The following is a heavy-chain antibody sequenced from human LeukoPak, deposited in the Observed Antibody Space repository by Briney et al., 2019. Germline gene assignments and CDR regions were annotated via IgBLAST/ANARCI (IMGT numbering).Heavy chain of an antibody. CDR1: GGSFSGYY. CDR3: ARRDIVVARYAFDI. Sequence: SETLSLTCAVYGGSFSGYYWSWIRQPPGKGLEWIGEINHSGSTNYNPSLKSRVTISVDTSKNQFSLKLSSVTAADTAVYYCARRDIVVARYAFDIWGQGTMVTVSS. D-gene: IGHD2-15*01. V-gene: IGHV4-34*01. J-gene: IGHJ3*02. CDR2: INHSGST.